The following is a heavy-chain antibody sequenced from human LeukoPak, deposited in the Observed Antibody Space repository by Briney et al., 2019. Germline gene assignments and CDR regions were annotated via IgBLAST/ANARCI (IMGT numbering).Heavy chain of an antibody. J-gene: IGHJ4*02. V-gene: IGHV3-7*01. CDR1: GFTFSSYW. D-gene: IGHD3-10*01. Sequence: PGGSLRLSCAASGFTFSSYWMSWVRQAPGKGLEWVANIKQDGSEKYYVDSVKGRFTISRDNAKNSLYLQMNSLRAEDTAVYYCARVEGPYYYGSGSNFDYWGQGTLVTVSS. CDR2: IKQDGSEK. CDR3: ARVEGPYYYGSGSNFDY.